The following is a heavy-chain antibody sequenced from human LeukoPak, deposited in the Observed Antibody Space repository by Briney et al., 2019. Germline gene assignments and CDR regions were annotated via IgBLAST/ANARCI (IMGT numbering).Heavy chain of an antibody. V-gene: IGHV3-7*01. J-gene: IGHJ4*02. Sequence: GGSMRLFCAASAFTFSSYWMSWVRQDPGKGLQWVANIKQDGSEKYYVDSVKGRFTISRDNAKNSLYLQMNSLRAEDTAVYYCARDGYSGYDEYDYWGQGTLVTVSS. CDR3: ARDGYSGYDEYDY. D-gene: IGHD5-12*01. CDR2: IKQDGSEK. CDR1: AFTFSSYW.